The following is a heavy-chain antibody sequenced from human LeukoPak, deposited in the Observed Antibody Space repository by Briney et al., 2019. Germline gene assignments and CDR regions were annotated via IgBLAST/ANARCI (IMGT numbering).Heavy chain of an antibody. CDR3: ANIGLDLTFDH. CDR2: IYHTGNT. J-gene: IGHJ4*02. D-gene: IGHD3/OR15-3a*01. CDR1: GYSLSRGYY. V-gene: IGHV4-38-2*02. Sequence: SETLSLTCSVSGYSLSRGYYWGWIRQPPGKGLEWIGNIYHTGNTYYTPSLKSRVSISIDTSKNQFSLKLSSVTAADTAVYYCANIGLDLTFDHWGQGALVTVSS.